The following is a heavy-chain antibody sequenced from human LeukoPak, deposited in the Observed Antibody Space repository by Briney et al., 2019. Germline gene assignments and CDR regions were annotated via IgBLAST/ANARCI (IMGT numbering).Heavy chain of an antibody. J-gene: IGHJ4*02. CDR2: ISDSGGST. V-gene: IGHV3-23*01. D-gene: IGHD3-22*01. CDR3: AKRGVVIRVILVGFHKEAYYFDS. CDR1: GITLSNYG. Sequence: GGSLRLSCAVSGITLSNYGMSWVRQAPGKGLEWVAGISDSGGSTKYADSVKGRFTIARDNRKNTLYLQMNSLRAEDTAVYFCAKRGVVIRVILVGFHKEAYYFDSWDQGALVTVSS.